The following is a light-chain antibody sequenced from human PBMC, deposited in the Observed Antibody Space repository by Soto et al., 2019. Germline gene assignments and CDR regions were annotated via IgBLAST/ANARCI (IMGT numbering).Light chain of an antibody. CDR3: QQGYSTLTWT. V-gene: IGKV1-39*01. Sequence: DIQMTQSPSSLSASVGDRVTITCRASQSVGTYLNWYQHKLGEAPKLLIYAASILESGVPSRFNGGGSGTDFTLTINNLQPEDFATYYCQQGYSTLTWTFGQGTRVEIK. J-gene: IGKJ1*01. CDR2: AAS. CDR1: QSVGTY.